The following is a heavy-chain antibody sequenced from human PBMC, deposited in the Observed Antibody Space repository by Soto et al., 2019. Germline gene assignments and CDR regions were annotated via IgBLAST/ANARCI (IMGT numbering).Heavy chain of an antibody. V-gene: IGHV1-46*03. CDR1: GYTFTSYY. D-gene: IGHD6-6*01. Sequence: GASVKVSCKASGYTFTSYYMHWVRQAPGQGLEWMGIINPSGGSTSYAQKFQGRVTMTRDTSTSTVYMELSSLRSEDTAVYYCARMGPQIDSSSSRYYYYYYMDVWGKGTTVTVSS. CDR2: INPSGGST. J-gene: IGHJ6*03. CDR3: ARMGPQIDSSSSRYYYYYYMDV.